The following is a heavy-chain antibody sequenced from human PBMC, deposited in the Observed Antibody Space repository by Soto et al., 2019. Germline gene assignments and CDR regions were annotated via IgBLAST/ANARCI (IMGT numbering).Heavy chain of an antibody. D-gene: IGHD1-26*01. Sequence: QVQLVQSGAEVKKPGSSVKVSCKASGGTFSSYAISWVRQAPGQGLEWMGGIIPIFGTANYAQKFQGRVTLNADESTSKAYMELSSVGSEDTAVYYCARGLGTGGSYFYYCGMDVWGQGTTVTVSS. J-gene: IGHJ6*02. CDR1: GGTFSSYA. V-gene: IGHV1-69*12. CDR3: ARGLGTGGSYFYYCGMDV. CDR2: IIPIFGTA.